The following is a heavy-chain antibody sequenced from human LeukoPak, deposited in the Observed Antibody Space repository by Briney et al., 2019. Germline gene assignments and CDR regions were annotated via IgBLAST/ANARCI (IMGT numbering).Heavy chain of an antibody. Sequence: GGSLRLSCAASGFTFSSYGMHWVRQAPGKGLEWVAVIWFDGGNKYYADSVKGRFTISRDNSKNTLYLQMNSLRAEGTAVYYCARDSYYYGSGSPLDYWGQGTLVTVSS. V-gene: IGHV3-33*01. CDR2: IWFDGGNK. CDR1: GFTFSSYG. CDR3: ARDSYYYGSGSPLDY. D-gene: IGHD3-10*01. J-gene: IGHJ4*02.